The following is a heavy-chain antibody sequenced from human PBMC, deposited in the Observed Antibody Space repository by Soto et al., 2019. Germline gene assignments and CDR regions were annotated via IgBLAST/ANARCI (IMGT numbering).Heavy chain of an antibody. CDR3: ARDWGSGSIEGGYYYGMDV. CDR2: IIPIFGTP. D-gene: IGHD6-19*01. J-gene: IGHJ6*02. Sequence: QVQLVQSGAEVKKPGSLVKVSCKASGGTFSSYAISWVRQAPGQGLEWMGGIIPIFGTPNYAQKFQGRVTITADESTSTAYMELSSLRSEDTAVYYCARDWGSGSIEGGYYYGMDVWGQGTTVTVSS. CDR1: GGTFSSYA. V-gene: IGHV1-69*01.